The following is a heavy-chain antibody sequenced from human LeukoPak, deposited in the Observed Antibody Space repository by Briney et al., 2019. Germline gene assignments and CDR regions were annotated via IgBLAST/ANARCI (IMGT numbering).Heavy chain of an antibody. V-gene: IGHV1-24*01. J-gene: IGHJ4*02. CDR3: ATVRTCSSTSCYQY. D-gene: IGHD2-2*01. CDR1: GYTLTELS. Sequence: GASVKVSCKVSGYTLTELSMHWVRQAPGKGLEWMGGFDPEDGETIYAQKFQGRVTMTEDTSTDTAYMELSSLRSEDTAVYYCATVRTCSSTSCYQYWGQGTLVTVSS. CDR2: FDPEDGET.